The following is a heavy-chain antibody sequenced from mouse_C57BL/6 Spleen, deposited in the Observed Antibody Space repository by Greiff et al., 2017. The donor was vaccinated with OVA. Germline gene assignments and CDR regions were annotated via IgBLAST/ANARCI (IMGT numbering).Heavy chain of an antibody. CDR3: ARSYPRYFDV. Sequence: QVQLQQSGPELVKPGASVKISCKASGYAFSSSWMNWVKQRPGKGLEWIGRIYPGDGDTNYNGKFKGKATLTADKSSSTAYMQLSSLTSEDSAVYFCARSYPRYFDVWGTGTTVTVSS. J-gene: IGHJ1*03. V-gene: IGHV1-82*01. CDR2: IYPGDGDT. CDR1: GYAFSSSW.